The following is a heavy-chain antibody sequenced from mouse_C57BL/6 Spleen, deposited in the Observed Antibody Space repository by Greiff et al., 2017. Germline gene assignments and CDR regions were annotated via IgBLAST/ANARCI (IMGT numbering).Heavy chain of an antibody. V-gene: IGHV5-12*01. CDR3: ERLTTEGGTLYY. J-gene: IGHJ2*01. D-gene: IGHD1-1*01. Sequence: EVKLMESGGGLVQPGGSLKLSCAASGFTFSDYYMYWVRQTPEKRLEWVAYISNGGGSTDYPDTVKGRFTISRDNAKNTLYLQMSRLKSEDTAMYDCERLTTEGGTLYYWGQGTTLTVAS. CDR1: GFTFSDYY. CDR2: ISNGGGST.